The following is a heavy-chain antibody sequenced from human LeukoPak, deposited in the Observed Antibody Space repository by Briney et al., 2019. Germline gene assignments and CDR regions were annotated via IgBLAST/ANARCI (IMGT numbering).Heavy chain of an antibody. CDR1: GFTFSSYW. CDR3: AREGDYYDSSGYYPLDAFDI. Sequence: GGSLRLSCAASGFTFSSYWMSWVRQAPGKGLEWVANIKQDGSEKYYVDSVKGRFTISRDNAKNSLYLQMNSLRAEDTAVYYCAREGDYYDSSGYYPLDAFDIWGQGTMVTVSS. D-gene: IGHD3-22*01. J-gene: IGHJ3*02. V-gene: IGHV3-7*01. CDR2: IKQDGSEK.